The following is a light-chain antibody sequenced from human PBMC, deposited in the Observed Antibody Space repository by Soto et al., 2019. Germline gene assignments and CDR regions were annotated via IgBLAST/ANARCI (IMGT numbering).Light chain of an antibody. CDR1: QSISSY. V-gene: IGKV1-33*01. Sequence: DIQMTQSPSSLSASVGDRVTITCRASQSISSYLNWYQQKPGKAPKLLIYDASNLETGVPSRFSGSGSGTDFTFTISSLQPEDIATYDCQQYDNLPITVGQGTRLEI. CDR3: QQYDNLPIT. J-gene: IGKJ5*01. CDR2: DAS.